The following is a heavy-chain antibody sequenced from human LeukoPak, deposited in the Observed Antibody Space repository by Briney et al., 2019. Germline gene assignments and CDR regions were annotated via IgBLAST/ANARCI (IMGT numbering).Heavy chain of an antibody. D-gene: IGHD3-9*01. CDR2: ISSSSNHI. CDR1: GFTFTTYS. Sequence: GGSLRLSCAASGFTFTTYSMNWVRQAPGKGLEWVSSISSSSNHIYYADSVKGRFTISRDNAKNSLYLQMNSLRAEDTAVYYCARDDVLTGYYYFDYWGQGTLVTVSS. CDR3: ARDDVLTGYYYFDY. V-gene: IGHV3-21*01. J-gene: IGHJ4*02.